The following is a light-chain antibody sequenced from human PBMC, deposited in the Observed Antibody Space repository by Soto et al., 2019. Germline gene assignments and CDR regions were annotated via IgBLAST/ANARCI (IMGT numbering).Light chain of an antibody. CDR2: GAS. CDR3: QQYGNSPET. Sequence: EIVLTQSPGTLSLSPGERATLSCRASQSVGSSSLAWYQQKPGQAPRLLIYGASSSATGTPDRISGSWYGTDFTRTITRLEHEDFVVYYCQQYGNSPETFGQGTKLEIK. J-gene: IGKJ2*01. CDR1: QSVGSSS. V-gene: IGKV3-20*01.